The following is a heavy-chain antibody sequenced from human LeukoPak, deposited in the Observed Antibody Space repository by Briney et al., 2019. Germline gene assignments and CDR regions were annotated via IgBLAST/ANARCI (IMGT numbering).Heavy chain of an antibody. CDR3: ARVVGYGNFVY. Sequence: GGSLRLSCAASGFTLSSYSMHWVRQTPGEGLECVSSISADGGSTYYAASVKGRFTISRDNSKNTLYLQMDSTRPEDMAVYYRARVVGYGNFVYWGQGALGTVSS. CDR1: GFTLSSYS. D-gene: IGHD2-2*03. CDR2: ISADGGST. J-gene: IGHJ4*02. V-gene: IGHV3-64*02.